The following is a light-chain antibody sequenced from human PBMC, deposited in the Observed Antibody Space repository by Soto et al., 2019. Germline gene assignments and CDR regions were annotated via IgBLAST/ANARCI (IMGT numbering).Light chain of an antibody. CDR1: QSISSY. Sequence: DIRMTQSPPSLSASVGDSVTITCRASQSISSYLSWYQQKPGKAPKLLIYGVSSLQSGVPSRFSGSGSGTDFTLTISSLQPEDFATFYCQQSYSTPWTFGQGTKVDIK. CDR3: QQSYSTPWT. CDR2: GVS. J-gene: IGKJ1*01. V-gene: IGKV1-39*01.